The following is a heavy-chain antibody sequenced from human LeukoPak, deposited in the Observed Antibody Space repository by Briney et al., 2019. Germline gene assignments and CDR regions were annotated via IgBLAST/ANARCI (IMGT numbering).Heavy chain of an antibody. CDR1: GFTFSTYG. Sequence: GGFLRLSCAASGFTFSTYGMSWVRQAPGKGLEWVSAISGSGDQTYYADSVKGRFTFSRDNSNNILHLQMHSLRADDTAVYYCASNIDYGDSPYFQHWGQGTLVTVSS. D-gene: IGHD4-17*01. CDR2: ISGSGDQT. V-gene: IGHV3-23*01. CDR3: ASNIDYGDSPYFQH. J-gene: IGHJ1*01.